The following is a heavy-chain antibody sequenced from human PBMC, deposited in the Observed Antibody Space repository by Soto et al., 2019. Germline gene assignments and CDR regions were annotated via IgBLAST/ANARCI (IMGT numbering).Heavy chain of an antibody. J-gene: IGHJ4*02. V-gene: IGHV2-5*02. Sequence: QITLKESGPTLVKPTQTLTLTCTFSGFSLSTSGVGVGWIRQPPGKALEWLALIFWDDDKRYSPSLKSTLTITRDTSKNELVLTMTNIDPVDTATYYCPHKDIVATAFDYWGQGTLVTVSS. CDR3: PHKDIVATAFDY. D-gene: IGHD5-12*01. CDR1: GFSLSTSGVG. CDR2: IFWDDDK.